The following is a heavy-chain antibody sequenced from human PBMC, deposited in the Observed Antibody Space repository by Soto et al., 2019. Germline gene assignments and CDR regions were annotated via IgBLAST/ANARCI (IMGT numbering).Heavy chain of an antibody. CDR2: IYYSGST. D-gene: IGHD2-8*01. J-gene: IGHJ4*02. CDR3: ARVNGGSGALDY. Sequence: QVQLQESGPGLVKPSQTLSLTCTVSGGSISSGDYYWSWIRQPPGKGLEWIGYIYYSGSTYYNPSLKGRITISEDTSKHQFSLKLSSVPAADTAVYYCARVNGGSGALDYWGQGTLVAVSS. CDR1: GGSISSGDYY. V-gene: IGHV4-30-4*01.